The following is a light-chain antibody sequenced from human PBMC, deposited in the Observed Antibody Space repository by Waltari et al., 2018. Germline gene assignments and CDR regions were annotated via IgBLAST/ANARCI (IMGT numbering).Light chain of an antibody. J-gene: IGLJ3*02. CDR2: DKN. Sequence: QSVLTQPRSVSADPGQKVTISCPGSSSNMGSNYVSWYQHLPGAAPRRLIYDKNQRPSRVPERFSGSKSGTSATLGIAGVQTGDEAEYYCGGWNRSLCAVFGGGTKLTV. CDR3: GGWNRSLCAV. V-gene: IGLV1-51*01. CDR1: SSNMGSNY.